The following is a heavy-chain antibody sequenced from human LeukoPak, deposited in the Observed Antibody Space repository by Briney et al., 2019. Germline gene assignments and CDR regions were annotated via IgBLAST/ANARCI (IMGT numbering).Heavy chain of an antibody. J-gene: IGHJ4*02. D-gene: IGHD2-15*01. Sequence: PGGSLRLSCAASGFTFTTYWMSWVRQAPGKGLEWVANIKQDESEKYYVDSVKGRFTISRDNAKNSLYLQMTGLGAEDTAVYCCARPLGYCSGGSCFPYDYWGQGTLVTVSS. V-gene: IGHV3-7*03. CDR3: ARPLGYCSGGSCFPYDY. CDR1: GFTFTTYW. CDR2: IKQDESEK.